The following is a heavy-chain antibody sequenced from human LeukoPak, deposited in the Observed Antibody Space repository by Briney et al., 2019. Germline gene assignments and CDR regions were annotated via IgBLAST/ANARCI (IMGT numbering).Heavy chain of an antibody. CDR1: GYTFTGYY. D-gene: IGHD3-9*01. CDR2: INPNSGGT. Sequence: GASVKLSCKASGYTFTGYYMHWVRQAPGQGLEWMGWINPNSGGTNYAQKFQGRVTMTRDTSISTAYMELSRLRSDDTAVYYCARDRGVGVIRYFDWPSGYWGQGTLVTVSS. J-gene: IGHJ4*02. CDR3: ARDRGVGVIRYFDWPSGY. V-gene: IGHV1-2*02.